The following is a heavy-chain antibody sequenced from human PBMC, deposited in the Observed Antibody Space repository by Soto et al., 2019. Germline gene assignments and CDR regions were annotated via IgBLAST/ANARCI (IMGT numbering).Heavy chain of an antibody. V-gene: IGHV3-23*01. D-gene: IGHD6-13*01. J-gene: IGHJ5*02. Sequence: QSGGSLRLSCAASGFTFSIYAMSWARQAPGKGLEWVSAISGSGGSTYYADSVKGRFTISRDNSKNTLYLQMNSLRAEDTAVYYCAKDPPPRSSSWYNNWFDPWGQGTLVTVSS. CDR3: AKDPPPRSSSWYNNWFDP. CDR1: GFTFSIYA. CDR2: ISGSGGST.